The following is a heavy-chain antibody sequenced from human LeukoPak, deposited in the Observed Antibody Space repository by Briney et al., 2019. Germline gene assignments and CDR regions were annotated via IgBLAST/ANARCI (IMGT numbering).Heavy chain of an antibody. CDR1: GGSISSYY. CDR3: ARDGTYYDFWSGYWYYGMDV. Sequence: SETLSLTCTVSGGSISSYYWSWIRQPAGKGLEWIGRIYTSGSTNYNPSLKSRVTMSVDTSKNQFSLKLSSVTAADTAVYYYARDGTYYDFWSGYWYYGMDVWGQGTTVTVSS. D-gene: IGHD3-3*01. CDR2: IYTSGST. V-gene: IGHV4-4*07. J-gene: IGHJ6*02.